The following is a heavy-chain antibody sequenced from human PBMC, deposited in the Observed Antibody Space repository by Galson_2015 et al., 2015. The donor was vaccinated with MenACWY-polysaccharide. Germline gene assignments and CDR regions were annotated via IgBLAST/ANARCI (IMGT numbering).Heavy chain of an antibody. CDR1: GGSISSGAYY. V-gene: IGHV4-61*09. CDR3: ARETSGVILDFDY. J-gene: IGHJ4*02. D-gene: IGHD3-3*01. Sequence: TLSLTCTVSGGSISSGAYYWRWIRQPAGKGLEWIGHIDVNENTNYNPSLKNRVTMSLDTSKNQFSLKLRYVTAADTAVYYCARETSGVILDFDYWGPGILVTVSS. CDR2: IDVNENT.